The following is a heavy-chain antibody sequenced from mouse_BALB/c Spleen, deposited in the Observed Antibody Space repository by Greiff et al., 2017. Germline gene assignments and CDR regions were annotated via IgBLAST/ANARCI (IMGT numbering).Heavy chain of an antibody. V-gene: IGHV4-1*02. CDR2: INPDSSTI. D-gene: IGHD2-4*01. J-gene: IGHJ3*01. CDR1: GFDFSRYW. Sequence: EVQGVESGGGLVQPGGSLKLSCAASGFDFSRYWMSWVRQAPGKGLEWIGEINPDSSTINYTPSLKDKFIISRDNAKNTLYLQMSKVRSEDTALYYCARPYDYGWFAYWGQGTLVTVSA. CDR3: ARPYDYGWFAY.